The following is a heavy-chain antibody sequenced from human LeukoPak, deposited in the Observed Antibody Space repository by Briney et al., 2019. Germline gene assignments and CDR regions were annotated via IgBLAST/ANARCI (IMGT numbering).Heavy chain of an antibody. CDR3: AKAPVTSCRGAYCYPFDS. Sequence: GGSLRLSCAASGFAFSSYGMSWVRQAPGKGLEWVSAISGSGGSTYYADSVKGRFTISRDNSKNTLYLQMNSLRAEDTAVYFCAKAPVTSCRGAYCYPFDSWGQGTLVTVSS. D-gene: IGHD2-21*01. CDR1: GFAFSSYG. V-gene: IGHV3-23*01. J-gene: IGHJ4*02. CDR2: ISGSGGST.